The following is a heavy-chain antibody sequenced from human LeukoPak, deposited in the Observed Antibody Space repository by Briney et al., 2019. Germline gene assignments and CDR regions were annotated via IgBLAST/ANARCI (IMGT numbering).Heavy chain of an antibody. J-gene: IGHJ3*02. Sequence: GASVKVSCKASGYTFTSYGISWVRQAPGQGLEWMGWISAYNGNTNYAQKLQGRVTMTTDTSTSTAYMELRSLRSDDTAVYYCARPIFGVVSDAFDIWGQGTMVTVSS. CDR1: GYTFTSYG. V-gene: IGHV1-18*01. CDR2: ISAYNGNT. CDR3: ARPIFGVVSDAFDI. D-gene: IGHD3-3*01.